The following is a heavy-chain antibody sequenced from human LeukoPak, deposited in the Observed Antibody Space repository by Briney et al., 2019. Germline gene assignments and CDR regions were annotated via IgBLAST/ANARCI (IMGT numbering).Heavy chain of an antibody. J-gene: IGHJ4*02. CDR2: IYSGGST. CDR3: ARDHPSDYYYGSGSQIDY. V-gene: IGHV3-53*01. D-gene: IGHD3-10*01. CDR1: GFTVSSNY. Sequence: GGSLRLSCAASGFTVSSNYMSWVRQAPGKGLEWVSVIYSGGSTYYADSVKGRFTISRDNSKNTLYLQMNSLRAEDTAVYYCARDHPSDYYYGSGSQIDYWGQGTLVTVSS.